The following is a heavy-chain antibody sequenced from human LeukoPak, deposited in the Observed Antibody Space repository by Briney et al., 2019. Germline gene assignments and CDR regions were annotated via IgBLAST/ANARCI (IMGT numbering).Heavy chain of an antibody. Sequence: SETLSLTCTVSGGSISSYYWSWIRQPPGKGLEWIGYIYYSGSTNYNPSLKSRVTISVDTSKNQFSLQLSSVTAADTAVYYCARRELDYYYGMDVWGQGTTVTVSS. D-gene: IGHD6-13*01. CDR3: ARRELDYYYGMDV. J-gene: IGHJ6*02. CDR2: IYYSGST. V-gene: IGHV4-59*12. CDR1: GGSISSYY.